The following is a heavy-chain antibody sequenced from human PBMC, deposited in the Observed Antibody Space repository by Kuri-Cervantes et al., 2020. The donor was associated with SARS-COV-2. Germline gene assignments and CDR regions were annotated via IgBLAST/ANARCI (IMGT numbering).Heavy chain of an antibody. CDR3: ARGHVGAMS. D-gene: IGHD1-26*01. Sequence: LRLSCAVYGGSFSGYYWSWIRQPPGKGLEWIGEINHSGSTNYNPSLKSRVTISVDTSKNQFSLKLSSVTAADTAAYYCARGHVGAMSWGQGTLVTVSS. V-gene: IGHV4-34*01. J-gene: IGHJ4*02. CDR2: INHSGST. CDR1: GGSFSGYY.